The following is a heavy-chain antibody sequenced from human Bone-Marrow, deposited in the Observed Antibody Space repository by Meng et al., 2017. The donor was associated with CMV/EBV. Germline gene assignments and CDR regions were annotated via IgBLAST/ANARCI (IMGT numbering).Heavy chain of an antibody. D-gene: IGHD1-26*01. V-gene: IGHV1-8*03. CDR3: ARVWVGWGGAYYYYGMDV. Sequence: ASVKVSCKASGYTFTSYDINWVRQATGQGLEWMGWMNPNSGNTGYAQKFQGRVTITRNTSISTAYMELSSLRSEDTAVYYCARVWVGWGGAYYYYGMDVWGQGTTVTVSS. CDR2: MNPNSGNT. CDR1: GYTFTSYD. J-gene: IGHJ6*02.